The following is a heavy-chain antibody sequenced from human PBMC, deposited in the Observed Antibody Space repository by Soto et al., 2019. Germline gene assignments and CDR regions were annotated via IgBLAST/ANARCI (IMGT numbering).Heavy chain of an antibody. V-gene: IGHV1-18*04. D-gene: IGHD2-8*02. Sequence: ASGKVSCKASGYTFINYGISWVRQAPGQGLEWLGWINTYSDRTNYAQEFQGRVSMTTEKSTSTVYMELRSLRSGDTALYYCARDYTGRGYFDHWGQGSLVPVSS. J-gene: IGHJ4*02. CDR2: INTYSDRT. CDR1: GYTFINYG. CDR3: ARDYTGRGYFDH.